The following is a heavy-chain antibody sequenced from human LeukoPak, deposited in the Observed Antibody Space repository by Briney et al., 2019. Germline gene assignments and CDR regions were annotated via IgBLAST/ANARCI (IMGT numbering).Heavy chain of an antibody. CDR3: ARRSDSGSDDGEDYFDY. CDR2: MYYDGSS. CDR1: GGSIDSGTFY. V-gene: IGHV4-39*01. Sequence: SETLSLTCTVSGGSIDSGTFYWGWIRQPPGKGLEWIGSMYYDGSSYYNPSLKSRVTTSVDTSKNQFSLKLTSVTAADTAVYFCARRSDSGSDDGEDYFDYWGQGTLVTVSS. J-gene: IGHJ4*02. D-gene: IGHD1-26*01.